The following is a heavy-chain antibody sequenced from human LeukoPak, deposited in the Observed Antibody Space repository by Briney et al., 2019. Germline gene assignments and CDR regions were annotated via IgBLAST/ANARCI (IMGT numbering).Heavy chain of an antibody. J-gene: IGHJ4*02. CDR2: FDPEDGET. CDR1: GYTLTELS. CDR3: ATSPIVVVVAATLADPRLDY. D-gene: IGHD2-15*01. V-gene: IGHV1-24*01. Sequence: ASVKVYCKVSGYTLTELSMHWVRQAPGKGLEWMGGFDPEDGETIYAQKFQGRVTMTEDTSTDTAYMELSSLRSEDTAVYYCATSPIVVVVAATLADPRLDYWGQGTLVTVSS.